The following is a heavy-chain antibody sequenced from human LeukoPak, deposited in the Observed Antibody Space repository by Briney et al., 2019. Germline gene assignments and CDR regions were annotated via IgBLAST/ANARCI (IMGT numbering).Heavy chain of an antibody. D-gene: IGHD4-17*01. CDR1: GYTFTGYY. V-gene: IGHV1-2*02. CDR3: ARDVVTTVTTPPLNWFDP. J-gene: IGHJ5*02. Sequence: ASVKVSCKASGYTFTGYYMHWVRQAPGQGLEWMGWINPNSGGTNYAQKFQGRVTMTRDTSISTAYMELSRLRSDDTAVYYCARDVVTTVTTPPLNWFDPWGQGTLVTVSS. CDR2: INPNSGGT.